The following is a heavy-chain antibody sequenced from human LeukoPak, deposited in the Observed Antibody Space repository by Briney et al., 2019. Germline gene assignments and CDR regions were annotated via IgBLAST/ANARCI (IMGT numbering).Heavy chain of an antibody. D-gene: IGHD4-11*01. CDR2: IWSDGTEE. CDR3: AKDAQRGFDYSNSLEY. J-gene: IGHJ4*02. Sequence: SGGSLRLSCAAFGFTYSHYGMHWVRQVPGTGLEWVAVIWSDGTEEYYGDAVKGRFTISRDNSMKTLYLQMNSLRGDDTAVYYCAKDAQRGFDYSNSLEYWGQGTLVTVSS. V-gene: IGHV3-33*06. CDR1: GFTYSHYG.